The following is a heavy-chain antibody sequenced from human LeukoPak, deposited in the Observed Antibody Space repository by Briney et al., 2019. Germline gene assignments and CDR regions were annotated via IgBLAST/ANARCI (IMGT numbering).Heavy chain of an antibody. J-gene: IGHJ4*02. CDR2: IYTGGGT. Sequence: SGGSLRLSCAASGFSISHYYMTWVRQTPGKGLDWVSVIYTGGGTNYGDSVKGRFTISRDNSKNTLYLQMNSLRADDTAIYYCARGQAYCGADCYSDWGQGTLVTVPS. V-gene: IGHV3-66*01. CDR3: ARGQAYCGADCYSD. CDR1: GFSISHYY. D-gene: IGHD2-21*02.